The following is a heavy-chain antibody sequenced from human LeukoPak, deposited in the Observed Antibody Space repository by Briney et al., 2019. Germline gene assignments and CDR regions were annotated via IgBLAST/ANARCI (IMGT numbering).Heavy chain of an antibody. CDR3: ASLDTMQRFDH. Sequence: SETLSLTCTVSGGSISSYYWSWIRQPPGKGLEWIGYIYYSGSTNYNPSLKSRVTISVDTSKNQFSLKLSSVTAADTAVYYCASLDTMQRFDHWGQGTLVTVSS. J-gene: IGHJ4*02. D-gene: IGHD3-10*01. CDR2: IYYSGST. V-gene: IGHV4-59*01. CDR1: GGSISSYY.